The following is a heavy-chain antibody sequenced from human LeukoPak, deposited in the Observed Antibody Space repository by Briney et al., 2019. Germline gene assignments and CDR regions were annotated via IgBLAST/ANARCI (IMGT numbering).Heavy chain of an antibody. CDR1: GGSISDYY. Sequence: SETLSLTCTVSGGSISDYYWNWIRQSAGKGLEWIGRIHTSGDTNYSPSLKSRVTMSLDTSKNQFSLKLNSVTAADTAVYFCARRPPTNWGLDYWGQGTLVTVSS. V-gene: IGHV4-4*07. CDR2: IHTSGDT. D-gene: IGHD7-27*01. CDR3: ARRPPTNWGLDY. J-gene: IGHJ4*02.